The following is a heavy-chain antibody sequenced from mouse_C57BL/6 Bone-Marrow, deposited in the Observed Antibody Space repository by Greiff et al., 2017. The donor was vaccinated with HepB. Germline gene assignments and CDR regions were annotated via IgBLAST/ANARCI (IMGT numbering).Heavy chain of an antibody. Sequence: EVKVVESEGGLVQPGSSMKLSCTASGFTFSDYYMAWVRQVPEKGLEWVANINYDGSSTYYLDSLKSRFIISRDNAKNILYLQMSSLKSEDTATYYCARDFGSKDWYFDVWGTGTTVTVSS. CDR3: ARDFGSKDWYFDV. CDR1: GFTFSDYY. J-gene: IGHJ1*03. D-gene: IGHD1-1*01. CDR2: INYDGSST. V-gene: IGHV5-16*01.